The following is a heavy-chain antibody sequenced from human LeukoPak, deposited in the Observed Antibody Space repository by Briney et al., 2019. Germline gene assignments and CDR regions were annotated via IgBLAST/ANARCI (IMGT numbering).Heavy chain of an antibody. CDR3: ARLRYSVNAFDI. V-gene: IGHV1-18*01. J-gene: IGHJ3*02. CDR1: GYTFTSYG. Sequence: ASVKVSCKASGYTFTSYGISWARQAPGQGLEWMGWISAYNGNTNYAQKLQGRVTMTTDTSTSTAYMELRSLRSDDTAVYYCARLRYSVNAFDIWGQGTMVTVSS. CDR2: ISAYNGNT. D-gene: IGHD4-17*01.